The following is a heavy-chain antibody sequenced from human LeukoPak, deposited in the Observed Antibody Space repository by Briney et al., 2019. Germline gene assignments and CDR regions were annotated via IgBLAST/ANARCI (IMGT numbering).Heavy chain of an antibody. CDR3: ARDVSRRVVPGPDFYY. J-gene: IGHJ4*02. V-gene: IGHV3-21*01. Sequence: GGSLRLSCVASGFTFSSYSMNWVRQAPGKGLEWVSSINSSSTYIYYADSVKGRFTISRDNAKNSLYLQMNSLRAEDTAVYYCARDVSRRVVPGPDFYYWGQGTLVTVSS. CDR2: INSSSTYI. CDR1: GFTFSSYS. D-gene: IGHD2-2*01.